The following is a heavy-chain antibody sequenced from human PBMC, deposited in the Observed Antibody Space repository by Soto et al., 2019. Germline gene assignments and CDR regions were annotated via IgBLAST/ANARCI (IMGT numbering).Heavy chain of an antibody. CDR1: GGSISSSSYY. CDR3: AREVRDSSGYFNDY. Sequence: SETLSLTCTVAGGSISSSSYYWGWIRQPPGKGLEWIGSIYYSGSTYYNPSLQGRVTMTTDTSTSTAYMELRSLRSDDTAVYYCAREVRDSSGYFNDYWGQGTLVTVSS. J-gene: IGHJ4*02. D-gene: IGHD3-22*01. V-gene: IGHV4-39*02. CDR2: IYYSGST.